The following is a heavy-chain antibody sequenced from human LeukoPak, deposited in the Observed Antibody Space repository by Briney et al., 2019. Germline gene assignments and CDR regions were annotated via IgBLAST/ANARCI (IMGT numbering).Heavy chain of an antibody. Sequence: GGSLRLSCAASGFTFSRYTMHWVRQAPGKGLEWVAVISYDGTSAYYADSVKGRFTISRDNAKNSLYLQMNSLRAEDTAVYYCARDFGGSYLVGNWFDPWGQGTLVTVSS. V-gene: IGHV3-30-3*01. D-gene: IGHD1-26*01. CDR3: ARDFGGSYLVGNWFDP. CDR2: ISYDGTSA. CDR1: GFTFSRYT. J-gene: IGHJ5*02.